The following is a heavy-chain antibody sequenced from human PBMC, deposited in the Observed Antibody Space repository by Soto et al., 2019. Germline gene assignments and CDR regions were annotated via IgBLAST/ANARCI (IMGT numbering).Heavy chain of an antibody. CDR2: VTTYNGNP. J-gene: IGHJ4*02. Sequence: QVQLVQSGVEVKKPGASVKVSCKASGYTFTNYAISWVRQAPGRGLEWMGWVTTYNGNPNYAQILQGTITMTTDTSTGTAYMELRSPNSADSAVYYCARDIQYSTSWQRFDSWGQGTLVRVSS. CDR3: ARDIQYSTSWQRFDS. D-gene: IGHD6-13*01. V-gene: IGHV1-18*01. CDR1: GYTFTNYA.